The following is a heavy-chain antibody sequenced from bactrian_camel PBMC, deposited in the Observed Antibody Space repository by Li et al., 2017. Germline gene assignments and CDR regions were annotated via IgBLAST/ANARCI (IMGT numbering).Heavy chain of an antibody. J-gene: IGHJ2*01. CDR2: INYSGGTT. CDR3: AARGSIRRTHLER. CDR1: GFTFSTYA. V-gene: IGHV3S30*01. Sequence: SGAVSGFTFSTYAMSWVRQAPGKALEWVSGINYSGGTTNYAQSVKGRFTISRNNPKNTLYLQMNNLNTEDTAVYYCAARGSIRRTHLERWGPGTQVTVS. D-gene: IGHD2*01.